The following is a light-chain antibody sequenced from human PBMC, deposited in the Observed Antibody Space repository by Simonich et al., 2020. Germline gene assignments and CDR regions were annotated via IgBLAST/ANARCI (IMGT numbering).Light chain of an antibody. J-gene: IGLJ3*02. Sequence: QSALTQPPSASGSPGQSVTISCTRTSSDVGGYNYVSWYQQHPGKTPKLMIYDVSKRPSGVSNRFSGSKSGNTASLTISGLQAEDEADYYCSSYTSSSTWVFGGGTKLTVL. CDR3: SSYTSSSTWV. CDR1: SSDVGGYNY. V-gene: IGLV2-14*01. CDR2: DVS.